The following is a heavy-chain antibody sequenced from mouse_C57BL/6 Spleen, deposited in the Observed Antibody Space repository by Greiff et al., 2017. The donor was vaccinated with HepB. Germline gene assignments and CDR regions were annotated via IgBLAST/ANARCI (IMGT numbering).Heavy chain of an antibody. J-gene: IGHJ4*01. CDR1: GFTFSDFY. CDR2: SRNKANDYTT. Sequence: EVKLMESGGGLVQSGRSLRLSCATSGFTFSDFYMEWVRQAPGKGLEWIAASRNKANDYTTEYSASVKGRFIVSRDTSQSILYLQMNALRAEDTAIYYCARITTGAMDYWGQGTSVTVSS. D-gene: IGHD1-1*01. V-gene: IGHV7-1*01. CDR3: ARITTGAMDY.